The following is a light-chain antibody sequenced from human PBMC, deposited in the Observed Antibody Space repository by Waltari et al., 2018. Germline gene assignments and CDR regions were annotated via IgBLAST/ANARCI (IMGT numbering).Light chain of an antibody. CDR1: QSVLYSSNNRNY. Sequence: DIVMTQSPDSLTVSLGERATINCKSSQSVLYSSNNRNYLVWYQQKPGQPPKLLIYWASTRASGVPDRFSGGGSGTEFTLTISSLQAEDVAVYYCQQYYTIPITFGGGTKVEI. CDR3: QQYYTIPIT. V-gene: IGKV4-1*01. J-gene: IGKJ4*01. CDR2: WAS.